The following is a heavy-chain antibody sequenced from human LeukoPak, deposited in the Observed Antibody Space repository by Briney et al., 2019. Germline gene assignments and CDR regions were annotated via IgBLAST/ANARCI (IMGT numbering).Heavy chain of an antibody. Sequence: GESMMISCKGSGYRFNAYWIAWVRQMPGKGLEWMGIIYPDDSDTRYSPSFQGQVTISADKSVRTAYLQWSSLKASDTAMYYCARPNITSYYDSRGYDAFDVWGQGTVVSVSS. V-gene: IGHV5-51*01. D-gene: IGHD3-22*01. CDR3: ARPNITSYYDSRGYDAFDV. CDR2: IYPDDSDT. J-gene: IGHJ3*01. CDR1: GYRFNAYW.